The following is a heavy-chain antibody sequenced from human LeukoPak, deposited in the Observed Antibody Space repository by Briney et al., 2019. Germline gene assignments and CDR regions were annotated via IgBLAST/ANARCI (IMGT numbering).Heavy chain of an antibody. CDR1: GFTFSSYS. D-gene: IGHD4-17*01. J-gene: IGHJ4*02. CDR2: ISSSSSYI. Sequence: SGGSLRLSCAASGFTFSSYSMNWVRQAPGKGLEWVSSISSSSSYIYYADSVKGRFTISRDNAKNSLYLQMNSLRAEDTAVYYCARVERGGDYPFDYWGQGTLVTVSS. CDR3: ARVERGGDYPFDY. V-gene: IGHV3-21*01.